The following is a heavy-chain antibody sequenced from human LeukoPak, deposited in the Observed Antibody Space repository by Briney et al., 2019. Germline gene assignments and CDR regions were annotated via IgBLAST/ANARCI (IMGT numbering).Heavy chain of an antibody. Sequence: SETLSLTCTVSGGSISGYYWGWIRQPPGKGLEWIGSIYHSGSTYYNPSLKSRVTISVDTSKNQFSLKLSSVTAADTAVYYCARGQGARHYYYYYMDVWGKGTTVTVSS. CDR1: GGSISGYY. V-gene: IGHV4-38-2*02. J-gene: IGHJ6*03. CDR2: IYHSGST. D-gene: IGHD1-26*01. CDR3: ARGQGARHYYYYYMDV.